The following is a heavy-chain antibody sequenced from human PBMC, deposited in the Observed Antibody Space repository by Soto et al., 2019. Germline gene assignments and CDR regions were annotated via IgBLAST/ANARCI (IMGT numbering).Heavy chain of an antibody. CDR1: GFTFSSYS. J-gene: IGHJ6*03. CDR2: ISSSSSYI. Sequence: GGSLRLSCAASGFTFSSYSMNWVRQAPGKWLEWVSSISSSSSYIYYADSVKGRFTISRDNAKNSLYLQMNSLRAEDTAVYYCARDGEILYPVEPWPLGVDTESRDYYYYMDVWGKGTTVTVSS. D-gene: IGHD2-8*01. CDR3: ARDGEILYPVEPWPLGVDTESRDYYYYMDV. V-gene: IGHV3-21*01.